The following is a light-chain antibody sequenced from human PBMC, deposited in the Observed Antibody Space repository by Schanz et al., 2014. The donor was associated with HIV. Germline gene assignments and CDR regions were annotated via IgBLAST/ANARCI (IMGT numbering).Light chain of an antibody. CDR3: SSYAGNNNGV. V-gene: IGLV2-8*01. CDR2: EVI. CDR1: SGDVGPYDY. Sequence: QSALTQPASVSGSLGQSITISCTGSSGDVGPYDYVSWYQQHPGKAPKLMIYEVIKRPSGVPDRFSGSKSGSTASLTVSGLQPEDEADYYCSSYAGNNNGVFGGGTKLTVL. J-gene: IGLJ3*02.